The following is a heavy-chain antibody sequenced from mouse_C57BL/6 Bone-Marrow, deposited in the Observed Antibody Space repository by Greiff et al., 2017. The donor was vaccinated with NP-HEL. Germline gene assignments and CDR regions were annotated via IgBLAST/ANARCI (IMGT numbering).Heavy chain of an antibody. CDR1: GYTFTSYG. D-gene: IGHD1-1*01. Sequence: VKLMESGAELARPGASVKLSCKASGYTFTSYGISWVKQRTGQGLEWIGEIYPRSGNTYYNEKFKGKATLTADKSSSPAYMELRSLTSEDSAVYFCARDTTVVAHFDVWGTGTTVTVSS. J-gene: IGHJ1*03. V-gene: IGHV1-81*01. CDR3: ARDTTVVAHFDV. CDR2: IYPRSGNT.